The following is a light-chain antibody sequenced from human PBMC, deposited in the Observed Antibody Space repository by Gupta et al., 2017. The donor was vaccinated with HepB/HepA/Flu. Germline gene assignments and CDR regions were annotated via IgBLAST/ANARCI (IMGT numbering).Light chain of an antibody. V-gene: IGKV1-27*01. J-gene: IGKJ3*01. CDR3: QHYNCAPFT. Sequence: DIQLTQSPSSLSASVGDRATITCRASQGISNFLAWYQQKPGTSPKLLIYTASTLQSGVPSRFGGSGSGTDFTLTINSLQPEDVATYYCQHYNCAPFTFGHGTKVDIK. CDR1: QGISNF. CDR2: TAS.